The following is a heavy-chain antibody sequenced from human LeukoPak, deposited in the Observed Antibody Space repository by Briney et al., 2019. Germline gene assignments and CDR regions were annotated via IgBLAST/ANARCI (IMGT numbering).Heavy chain of an antibody. J-gene: IGHJ4*02. V-gene: IGHV1-2*02. Sequence: ASVKVSCKASGYTFTAYYMHWVRQAPGQGLEWMGWINPNSGGTNYAQKFQGRVTMTRDTSVSTAYMELSRLRSDDTAVYYCARDRVVVPAAFDYWGQGTLVTVSS. D-gene: IGHD2-2*01. CDR1: GYTFTAYY. CDR3: ARDRVVVPAAFDY. CDR2: INPNSGGT.